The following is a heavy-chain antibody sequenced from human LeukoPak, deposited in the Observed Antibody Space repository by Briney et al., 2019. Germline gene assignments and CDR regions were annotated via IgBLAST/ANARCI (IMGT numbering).Heavy chain of an antibody. V-gene: IGHV4-31*03. Sequence: PSETLSLTCTVSGGSISSGGYYWSWIRQHPGKGLEWIGYIYYSGSTYYNPSLKSRVTISVDTSKNQFSLKLSSVTAADTAVYYCARVETYYYDSSGYFDYWGQGTLVTVSS. J-gene: IGHJ4*02. CDR3: ARVETYYYDSSGYFDY. CDR2: IYYSGST. CDR1: GGSISSGGYY. D-gene: IGHD3-22*01.